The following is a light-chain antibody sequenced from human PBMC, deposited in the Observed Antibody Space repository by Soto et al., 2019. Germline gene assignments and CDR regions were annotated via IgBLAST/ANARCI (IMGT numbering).Light chain of an antibody. V-gene: IGLV2-23*02. Sequence: QSVLTQPASVSGSPGQSITISCTGTSSDVGTYNLVSWYQQHPDKAPKLIIYEVNKRPSGVSNRFFGSKSDNTASLTISGLQAEDEADYYCCSYAGSSTVVFGGGTKVTVL. CDR2: EVN. J-gene: IGLJ2*01. CDR3: CSYAGSSTVV. CDR1: SSDVGTYNL.